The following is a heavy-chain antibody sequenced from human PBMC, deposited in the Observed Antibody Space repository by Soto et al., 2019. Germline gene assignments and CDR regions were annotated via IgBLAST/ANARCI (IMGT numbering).Heavy chain of an antibody. CDR1: GGSVSSTNW. D-gene: IGHD2-21*01. V-gene: IGHV4-4*02. CDR3: ASLPPRIVVTLLPIPT. CDR2: IYDSGSP. Sequence: QVQLRQSGPGLVKTSGTLSLTCAVSGGSVSSTNWWTWVRQPPGKRLERIGEIYDSGSPTYSPSRRGRATISVDKSNNRFSLRLRSVTAADTAVYYCASLPPRIVVTLLPIPTWGQGIQVTVSS. J-gene: IGHJ5*02.